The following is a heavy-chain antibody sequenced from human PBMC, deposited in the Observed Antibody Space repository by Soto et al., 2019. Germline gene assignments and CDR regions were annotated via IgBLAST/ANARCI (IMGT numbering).Heavy chain of an antibody. CDR2: ISSSSSTI. Sequence: GGSLRISCAASGFSFSSYSINWARQAPGKGLEWVAYISSSSSTIYYADSVKGRFTISRDNAKNSLYLQMNSLRDEDTAVYYCARVFEDIVLVPAAMSSYYYGMDVWGQGTTVTVSS. CDR1: GFSFSSYS. J-gene: IGHJ6*02. D-gene: IGHD2-2*01. CDR3: ARVFEDIVLVPAAMSSYYYGMDV. V-gene: IGHV3-48*02.